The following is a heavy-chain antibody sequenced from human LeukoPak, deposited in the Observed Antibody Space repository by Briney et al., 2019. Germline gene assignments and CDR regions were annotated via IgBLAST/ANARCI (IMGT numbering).Heavy chain of an antibody. CDR3: AGLVGRYSSGLYYYYFDY. V-gene: IGHV4-4*02. CDR1: GDSINSLDL. Sequence: SGTLPLTCTVSGDSINSLDLWSWVRQPPGKGLEWIGEMYLSGTTHSNPSVKSRVTISIDKSKNQFFLNLSSVTAADTAVYYCAGLVGRYSSGLYYYYFDYWGQGTLVTVSS. CDR2: MYLSGTT. D-gene: IGHD3-22*01. J-gene: IGHJ4*02.